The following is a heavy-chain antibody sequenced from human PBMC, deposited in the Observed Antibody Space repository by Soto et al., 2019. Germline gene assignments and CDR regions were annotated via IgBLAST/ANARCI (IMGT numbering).Heavy chain of an antibody. V-gene: IGHV3-48*01. D-gene: IGHD6-13*01. CDR1: RFTFSSYG. Sequence: EVQLVESGGGLVHPGGSLRLSCVASRFTFSSYGMNWVRQAPGKGLEWVSYVSSSSSIIYYADSVKGRFTISRDNAKNSRHRLMNTARAEDTDMYSCARERPRTDSSNWCFDHWGQGTLVTVSS. CDR2: VSSSSSII. J-gene: IGHJ4*02. CDR3: ARERPRTDSSNWCFDH.